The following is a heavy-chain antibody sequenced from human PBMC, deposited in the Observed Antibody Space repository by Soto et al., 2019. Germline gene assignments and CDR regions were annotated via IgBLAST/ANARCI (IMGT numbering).Heavy chain of an antibody. J-gene: IGHJ4*02. CDR3: ASRDPGTRVDY. D-gene: IGHD1-7*01. V-gene: IGHV4-4*02. Sequence: QVQLQESGPGLVKPSGTLSLTCAVSGGSFTSNNWWTCVRQPPGQGLEWIGEIYRTGSTNCNPSLKSRVTISLDKSENQVSLKVTSLTAADTAVYYCASRDPGTRVDYWGQGTLVTVSS. CDR1: GGSFTSNNW. CDR2: IYRTGST.